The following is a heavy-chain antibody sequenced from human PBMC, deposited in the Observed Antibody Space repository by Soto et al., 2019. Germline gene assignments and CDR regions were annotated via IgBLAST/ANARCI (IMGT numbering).Heavy chain of an antibody. J-gene: IGHJ5*02. CDR2: ISGSAGST. CDR3: ARVPSP. Sequence: GGSLRLSCAASGFTLSTCAMSWVRQAPGKGLEWVSGISGSAGSTYYADSVKGRFSISRDNSKNTLYLQMNSLRAEDTAVYYCARVPSPWGQGTLVTVSS. CDR1: GFTLSTCA. V-gene: IGHV3-23*01.